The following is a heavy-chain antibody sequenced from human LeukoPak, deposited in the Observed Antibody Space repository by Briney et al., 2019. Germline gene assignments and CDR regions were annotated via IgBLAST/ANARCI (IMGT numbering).Heavy chain of an antibody. V-gene: IGHV4-59*01. J-gene: IGHJ4*02. CDR2: IYYSGST. CDR3: ARGSRIAVAGTFSPFDY. D-gene: IGHD6-19*01. Sequence: PSETLSLTCTVSGGSISSYYWSWIRQPPGKGLEWIGYIYYSGSTDYNPSLKSRVTISVDTSRNQFSLRLSSVTAADTAVYYCARGSRIAVAGTFSPFDYWGQGTLVTVSS. CDR1: GGSISSYY.